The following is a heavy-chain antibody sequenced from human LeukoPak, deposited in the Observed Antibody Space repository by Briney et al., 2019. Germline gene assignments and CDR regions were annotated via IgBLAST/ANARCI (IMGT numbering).Heavy chain of an antibody. CDR1: GGSFSGYY. D-gene: IGHD6-13*01. CDR3: AGSSWSADGFLYCGMDV. Sequence: SETLSLTCAVYGGSFSGYYWSWIRQPPGKGLEWIGEINHSGSTNYNPSLKSRVTISVDTSKNQFSLKLSSVPAADTAVYYCAGSSWSADGFLYCGMDVWGQGTTVTVSS. V-gene: IGHV4-34*01. CDR2: INHSGST. J-gene: IGHJ6*02.